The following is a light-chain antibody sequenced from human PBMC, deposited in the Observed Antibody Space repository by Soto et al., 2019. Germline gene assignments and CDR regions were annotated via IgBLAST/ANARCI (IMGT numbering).Light chain of an antibody. V-gene: IGKV1-9*01. CDR3: QQLNSYPIT. Sequence: DIQLTQSPSFLSASVGDRVTITCRASQGISSYLAWYQQKPGKAPKLLIYAASTLQSGVPSRFSGSGSGTEFPLTISSLQPEDFATYYCQQLNSYPITFGRGTRLEIK. CDR2: AAS. CDR1: QGISSY. J-gene: IGKJ5*01.